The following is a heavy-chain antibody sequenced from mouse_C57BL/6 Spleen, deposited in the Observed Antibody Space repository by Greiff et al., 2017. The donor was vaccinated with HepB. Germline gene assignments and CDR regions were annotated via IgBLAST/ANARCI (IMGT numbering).Heavy chain of an antibody. V-gene: IGHV1-52*01. CDR3: ARLDSSFYYFDY. CDR1: GYTFTSYW. J-gene: IGHJ2*01. Sequence: QVQLQQPGAELVRPGSSVKLSCKASGYTFTSYWMHWVKQRPIQGLEWIGNIDPSDSETHYNQKFKDKATLTVDKSSSTAYMQLSSLTSEDSAVDYCARLDSSFYYFDYWGQGTTLTVSS. D-gene: IGHD1-1*01. CDR2: IDPSDSET.